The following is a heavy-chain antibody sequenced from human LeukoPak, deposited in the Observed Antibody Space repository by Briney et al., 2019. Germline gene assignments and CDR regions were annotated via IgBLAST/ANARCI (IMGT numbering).Heavy chain of an antibody. V-gene: IGHV1-8*01. CDR1: GYTFTSYD. J-gene: IGHJ4*02. CDR3: ASGRKDYYGSSGYYYY. Sequence: ASVKVSCKASGYTFTSYDINWVRQATGHGLEWIGWINPNSGNTGYAQKLQGKVTRTRNTSISTAYMELRSLRSEDTAVYYCASGRKDYYGSSGYYYYWCQGTLVTVSS. D-gene: IGHD3-22*01. CDR2: INPNSGNT.